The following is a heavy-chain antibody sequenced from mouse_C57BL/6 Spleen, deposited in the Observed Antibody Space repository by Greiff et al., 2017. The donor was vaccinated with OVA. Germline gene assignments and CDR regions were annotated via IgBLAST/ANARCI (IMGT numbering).Heavy chain of an antibody. CDR2: IDPSDSET. D-gene: IGHD2-3*01. J-gene: IGHJ4*01. CDR1: GYTFTSYW. CDR3: ARWSHDGYYAMDY. V-gene: IGHV1-52*01. Sequence: QVQLQQPAAELVRPGSSVKLSCKASGYTFTSYWMHWVKQRPIQGLEWIGNIDPSDSETHYNQKFKDKATLTVDKSSSTAYMQLSSLTSEDSAVYYCARWSHDGYYAMDYWGQGTSVTVSS.